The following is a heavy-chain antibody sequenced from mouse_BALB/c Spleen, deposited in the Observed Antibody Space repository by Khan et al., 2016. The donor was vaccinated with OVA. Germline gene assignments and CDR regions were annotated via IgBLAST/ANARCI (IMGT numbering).Heavy chain of an antibody. V-gene: IGHV1-7*01. Sequence: QVQLKESGAELAKPGASVKMSCKASGYTFINYWILWIKQRPGQGLEWIGSINPSTGYTEYNQNFKDKATLTADKSSSTAYMQLSSLPSEDSTVDYCARRGRRGDFDYWGQGTTLTVSS. CDR3: ARRGRRGDFDY. J-gene: IGHJ2*01. CDR1: GYTFINYW. CDR2: INPSTGYT.